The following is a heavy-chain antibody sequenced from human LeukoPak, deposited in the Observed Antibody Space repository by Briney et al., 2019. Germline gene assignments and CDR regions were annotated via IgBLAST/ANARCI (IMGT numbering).Heavy chain of an antibody. Sequence: SETLSLTCTVSGGSISSSSYYWGWIRQPPGKGLEWIGGIYYSGSTYYNPSLKSRVTISVDTSKNQFSLKLSSVTAADTAVYYCARRAGYSYGYRGQGDYYYMDVWGKGTTVTVSS. D-gene: IGHD5-18*01. CDR2: IYYSGST. J-gene: IGHJ6*03. V-gene: IGHV4-39*01. CDR1: GGSISSSSYY. CDR3: ARRAGYSYGYRGQGDYYYMDV.